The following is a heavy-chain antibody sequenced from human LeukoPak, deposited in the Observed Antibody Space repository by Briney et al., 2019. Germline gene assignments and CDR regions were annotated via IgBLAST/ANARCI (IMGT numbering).Heavy chain of an antibody. CDR2: IRFDGSNE. CDR3: ARDTRDYVWGSYRST. Sequence: GGSLRLSCAASGFTLSSYGVHWVRQAPGKGLEWVAFIRFDGSNENYADSVKGRFTISRDNAKNSLYLQMNSLRAEDTAVYYCARDTRDYVWGSYRSTWGQGTLVTVSS. CDR1: GFTLSSYG. J-gene: IGHJ5*02. D-gene: IGHD3-16*02. V-gene: IGHV3-30*02.